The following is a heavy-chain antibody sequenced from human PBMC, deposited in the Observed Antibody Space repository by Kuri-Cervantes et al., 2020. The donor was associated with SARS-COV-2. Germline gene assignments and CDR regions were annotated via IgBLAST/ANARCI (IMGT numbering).Heavy chain of an antibody. D-gene: IGHD3-9*01. Sequence: GGSLRLSCAASGFTVSSNYMSWVRQAPGKGLEWVSVIYSGGSTYYADSVKGRFTISRDSSKNTLYLQMNSLRAEDTALYFCAILPRYDILTWSAWGQGTLVTVSS. J-gene: IGHJ5*02. V-gene: IGHV3-53*01. CDR3: AILPRYDILTWSA. CDR2: IYSGGST. CDR1: GFTVSSNY.